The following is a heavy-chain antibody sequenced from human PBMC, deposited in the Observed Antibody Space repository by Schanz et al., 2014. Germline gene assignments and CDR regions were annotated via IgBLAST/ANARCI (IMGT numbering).Heavy chain of an antibody. CDR1: GYTFTTYY. D-gene: IGHD6-6*01. V-gene: IGHV1-46*03. Sequence: QVQLLQSGAEVKKPGASMKVSCKASGYTFTTYYMLWVRQAPGQGLEWMGIINPSGGSTRYGQKFQGRITVTADTSTSTVYLELSSLRSDDTAVYCCGRGFSRSYIDFWGQGTLITVSS. CDR2: INPSGGST. CDR3: GRGFSRSYIDF. J-gene: IGHJ4*02.